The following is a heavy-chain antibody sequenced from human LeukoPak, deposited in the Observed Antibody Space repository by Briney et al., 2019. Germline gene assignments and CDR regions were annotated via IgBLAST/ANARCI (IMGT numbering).Heavy chain of an antibody. CDR3: ARDGPSSGYYKPQACDY. Sequence: KPGGSLRLSCAASGFLFSSYTMNWVRQAPGKGLEWVSFISFGNSYIYYADSVQGRFTISRDNAKNSLYLQMNNLKAEDTAVYYCARDGPSSGYYKPQACDYWGRGTLVTVSS. V-gene: IGHV3-21*01. CDR1: GFLFSSYT. J-gene: IGHJ4*02. CDR2: ISFGNSYI. D-gene: IGHD3-3*01.